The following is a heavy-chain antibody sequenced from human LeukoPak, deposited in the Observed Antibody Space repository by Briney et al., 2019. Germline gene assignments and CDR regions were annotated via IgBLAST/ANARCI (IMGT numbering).Heavy chain of an antibody. CDR1: GFTFSSYW. J-gene: IGHJ4*02. V-gene: IGHV3-74*01. CDR3: ARVVDTHFDY. D-gene: IGHD5-18*01. Sequence: GGSLRLSCAASGFTFSSYWMHWVRQAPGKGLVWVSRIKSDGSTTTYADSVKGRFTISRDNAKNTLYLQMNSLRAEDTAVYYCARVVDTHFDYWGQGALVTVSS. CDR2: IKSDGSTT.